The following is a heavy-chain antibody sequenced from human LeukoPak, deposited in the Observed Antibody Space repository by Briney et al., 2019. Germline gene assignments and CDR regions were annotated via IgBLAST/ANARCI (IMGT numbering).Heavy chain of an antibody. Sequence: GGSLRLSCAASGFTFISYSIHWVRQAPGKGLEWVAFIRYDGSNKYYADSVKGRFTFSRDNSKNTLYLQMNSLRAEDTAVYYCAKDRSIAAGDDAFDIWGQGTMVTVSS. D-gene: IGHD6-13*01. CDR3: AKDRSIAAGDDAFDI. J-gene: IGHJ3*02. CDR1: GFTFISYS. V-gene: IGHV3-30*02. CDR2: IRYDGSNK.